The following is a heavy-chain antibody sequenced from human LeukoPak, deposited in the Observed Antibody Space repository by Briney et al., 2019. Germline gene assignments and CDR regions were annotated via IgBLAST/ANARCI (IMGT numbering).Heavy chain of an antibody. V-gene: IGHV4-59*01. CDR3: ARGTYGDYVEYYFYYGMDV. CDR2: VYYTGST. Sequence: SETLSLTCTVSGVPILNYYWTWIRQRPGKGREWIGYVYYTGSTNYTPSLKSRVTISVDTSQNQFSLKLNSVTAADTAVYYWARGTYGDYVEYYFYYGMDVWGQGTTVTVS. CDR1: GVPILNYY. J-gene: IGHJ6*02. D-gene: IGHD4-17*01.